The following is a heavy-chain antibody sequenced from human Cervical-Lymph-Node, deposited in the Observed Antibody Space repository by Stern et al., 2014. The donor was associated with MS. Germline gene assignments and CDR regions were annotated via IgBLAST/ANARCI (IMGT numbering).Heavy chain of an antibody. J-gene: IGHJ4*02. CDR2: IYWADYK. Sequence: QVTLKESGPTLVKPTQTLTLTCTFSGFSLSTSGVGVGCIRQPPGKALEWLARIYWADYKRYSPSLKSRLTISKDTSNNQVVLTMTNMDPVDTATYYCAHRRSYYDSESYYNAFDYWGQGTLVTVSS. D-gene: IGHD3-10*01. V-gene: IGHV2-5*02. CDR3: AHRRSYYDSESYYNAFDY. CDR1: GFSLSTSGVG.